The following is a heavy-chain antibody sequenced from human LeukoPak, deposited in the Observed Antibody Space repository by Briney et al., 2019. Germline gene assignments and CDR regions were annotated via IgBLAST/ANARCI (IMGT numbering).Heavy chain of an antibody. CDR2: IYSGGST. D-gene: IGHD2-2*01. V-gene: IGHV3-53*01. CDR3: ARSDCSITSCSSYYYYYMDV. J-gene: IGHJ6*03. Sequence: GGSLRLSCAASGFTVSSNYMSWVRQAPGKGLEWVSVIYSGGSTYYADSVKGRFTISRDNSKNTLYLQMNSLRAEDTAVYYCARSDCSITSCSSYYYYYMDVWGKGTTVTVSS. CDR1: GFTVSSNY.